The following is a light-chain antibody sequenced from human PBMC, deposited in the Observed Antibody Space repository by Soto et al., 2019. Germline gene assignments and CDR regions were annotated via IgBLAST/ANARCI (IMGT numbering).Light chain of an antibody. V-gene: IGLV2-14*01. J-gene: IGLJ1*01. CDR3: CSYSSGSTHV. CDR2: DVS. Sequence: QSALTQPASVSGSPGQSITISCTGTSSDVGGYNYVSWYQQHPGKAPKLMIYDVSNRPSGVSDRFSGSKSGNTASLTISGPQAEDEDDYYCCSYSSGSTHVFGTGTKLTVL. CDR1: SSDVGGYNY.